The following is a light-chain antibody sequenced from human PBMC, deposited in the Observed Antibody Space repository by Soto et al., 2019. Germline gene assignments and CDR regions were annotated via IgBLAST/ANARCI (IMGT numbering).Light chain of an antibody. CDR3: LLSLGSGIFV. CDR2: STN. V-gene: IGLV8-61*01. J-gene: IGLJ1*01. CDR1: SGSVSTSHY. Sequence: QTVVTQEPSFSVSPGGTVTLTCGLSSGSVSTSHYPGWYQQTPGQAPRTLMYSTNTRSSGVPDRFSGSILGNKAALTITGAQAEDESDYFCLLSLGSGIFVFGTGTKLTVL.